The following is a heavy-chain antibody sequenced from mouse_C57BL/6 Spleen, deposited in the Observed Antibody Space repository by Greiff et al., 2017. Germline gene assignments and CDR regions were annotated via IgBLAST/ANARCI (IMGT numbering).Heavy chain of an antibody. D-gene: IGHD1-2*01. J-gene: IGHJ3*01. V-gene: IGHV3-6*01. Sequence: EVQRVESGPGLVTPSQSLSLTCSVTGYSITSGYYWNWIRQFPGNKLEWMGYISYDGSNNYNPSLKNRISITRDTSKNQFFLKLNSVTTEDTATYYCAAATDLIAYWGQGTLVTVSA. CDR2: ISYDGSN. CDR3: AAATDLIAY. CDR1: GYSITSGYY.